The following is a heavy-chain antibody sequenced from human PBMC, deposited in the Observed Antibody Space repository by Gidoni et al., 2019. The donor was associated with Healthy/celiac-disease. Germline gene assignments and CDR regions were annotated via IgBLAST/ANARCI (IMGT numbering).Heavy chain of an antibody. J-gene: IGHJ4*02. Sequence: EVQLVQSGAAVKTPGASLQISCKGSASSFTSYWIGWVRQMPGKGLEWMGIIYPGDSDTRYSPSFQGQVTISADKSISTAYLQWSSLKASDTAMYYCARRRGRELLEYFDYWGQGTLVTVSS. V-gene: IGHV5-51*01. CDR3: ARRRGRELLEYFDY. CDR2: IYPGDSDT. CDR1: ASSFTSYW. D-gene: IGHD1-26*01.